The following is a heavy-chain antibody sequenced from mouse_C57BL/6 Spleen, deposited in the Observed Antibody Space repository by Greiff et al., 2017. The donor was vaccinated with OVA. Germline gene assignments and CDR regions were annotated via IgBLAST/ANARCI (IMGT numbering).Heavy chain of an antibody. CDR2: LWSGGST. D-gene: IGHD3-3*01. Sequence: QVQLKESGPGLVQPSQSLSITCTVSGFSLTSSGVHWVRQSPGTGLEWLGVLWSGGSTDYNAAFISRLSISTDNSTSQVFFKMNSLQADDTAIYYCAGDVRAMYYWGQGTSGTVSS. CDR3: AGDVRAMYY. J-gene: IGHJ4*01. V-gene: IGHV2-2*01. CDR1: GFSLTSSG.